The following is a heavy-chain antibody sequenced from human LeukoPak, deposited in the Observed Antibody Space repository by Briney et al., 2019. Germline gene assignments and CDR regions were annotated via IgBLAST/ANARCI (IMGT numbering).Heavy chain of an antibody. CDR3: ARHYDILTGYYGYFDY. D-gene: IGHD3-9*01. J-gene: IGHJ4*02. Sequence: GGSLRLSCAASGFTFSSYIMNWVRQAPGKGLEWVSSISSSSSYIYYADSVKGRFTISRDNAKNSLYLQMNSLRAEDTAVYYCARHYDILTGYYGYFDYWGQGTLVTVSS. CDR1: GFTFSSYI. CDR2: ISSSSSYI. V-gene: IGHV3-21*01.